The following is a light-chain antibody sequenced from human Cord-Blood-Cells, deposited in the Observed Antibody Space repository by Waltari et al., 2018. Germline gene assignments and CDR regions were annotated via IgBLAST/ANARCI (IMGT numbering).Light chain of an antibody. CDR3: QQYGSSYT. Sequence: SCRAIQRVSSSYLAWYHQKPEQAPRLLIYGASSRATGSPCRFSGSGSGTDITLTSCRLEPEDFAVYYCQQYGSSYTFGQWTKLEIK. J-gene: IGKJ2*01. CDR2: GAS. V-gene: IGKV3-20*01. CDR1: QRVSSSY.